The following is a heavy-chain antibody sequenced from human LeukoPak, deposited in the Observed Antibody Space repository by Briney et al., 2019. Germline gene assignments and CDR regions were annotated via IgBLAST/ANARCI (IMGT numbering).Heavy chain of an antibody. D-gene: IGHD3-9*01. V-gene: IGHV4-61*02. CDR2: IYTSGST. CDR3: ARDLFDWGYYYMDV. J-gene: IGHJ6*03. CDR1: GGSISSGSYY. Sequence: PSETLSLTCTVSGGSISSGSYYWSWIRQPAGKGLEWIVRIYTSGSTNYNPSLKSRVTISVDTSKNQFSLKLSSVTAADTAVYYCARDLFDWGYYYMDVWGKGTTVTISS.